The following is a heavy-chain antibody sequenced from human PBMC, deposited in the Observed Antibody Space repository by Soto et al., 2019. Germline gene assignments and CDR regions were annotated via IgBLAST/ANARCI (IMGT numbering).Heavy chain of an antibody. CDR3: ATDAGIPRSFDF. CDR2: ISGSGGST. CDR1: GFTFSSYA. Sequence: EVQLLESGGGLVQPGGSLRLSCAASGFTFSSYAMTWVRQAPGKGLEWVSGISGSGGSTYYADSVKGRFTISRDNSDNTLYLQMNCLKAEDTAVYYCATDAGIPRSFDFWGQGNLVTV. J-gene: IGHJ4*02. D-gene: IGHD2-21*01. V-gene: IGHV3-23*01.